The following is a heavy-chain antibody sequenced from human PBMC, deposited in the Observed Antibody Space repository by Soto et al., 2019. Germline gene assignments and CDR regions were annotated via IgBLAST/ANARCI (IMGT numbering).Heavy chain of an antibody. J-gene: IGHJ4*02. CDR2: IYYSGST. CDR1: GGSISSSSYY. V-gene: IGHV4-39*01. Sequence: SETLSLTCTVSGGSISSSSYYWGWIRQPPGKGLEWIGSIYYSGSTYYNPSLKSRVTISVDTSKNQFSLKLSSVTAADTAVYYCSGYSSSWYNFDYWGQGTLVTVSS. CDR3: SGYSSSWYNFDY. D-gene: IGHD6-13*01.